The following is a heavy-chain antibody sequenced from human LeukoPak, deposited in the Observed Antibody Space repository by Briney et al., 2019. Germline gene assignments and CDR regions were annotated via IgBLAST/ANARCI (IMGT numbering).Heavy chain of an antibody. D-gene: IGHD3-10*01. V-gene: IGHV1-18*01. CDR3: ARDYYGSGSFPFDY. J-gene: IGHJ4*02. Sequence: ASVKVSCEASGYTFTSYGISWVRQAPGQGLEWMGWISAYNGNTNYAQKLQGRVTMTTDTSTSTAYMELRSLRSDDTAVYYCARDYYGSGSFPFDYWGQGTLVTVSS. CDR2: ISAYNGNT. CDR1: GYTFTSYG.